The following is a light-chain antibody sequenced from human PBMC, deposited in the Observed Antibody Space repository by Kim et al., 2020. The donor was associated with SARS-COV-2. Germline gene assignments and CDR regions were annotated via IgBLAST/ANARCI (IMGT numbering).Light chain of an antibody. V-gene: IGKV1D-13*01. J-gene: IGKJ1*01. CDR2: YAS. CDR1: QDITTA. CDR3: QQFNNYPQT. Sequence: ASVGARVTITGRASQDITTALAWYQQKPGNAPKLLIYYASTLQSGVPSRFSGSGSGTDFTLTISSLQPEDFATYYCQQFNNYPQTFGQWTKVDIK.